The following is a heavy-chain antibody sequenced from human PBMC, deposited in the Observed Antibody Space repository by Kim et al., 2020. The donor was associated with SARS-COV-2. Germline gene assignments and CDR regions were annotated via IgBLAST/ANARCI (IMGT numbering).Heavy chain of an antibody. V-gene: IGHV3-23*01. D-gene: IGHD4-17*01. J-gene: IGHJ4*02. Sequence: VKGRFTISRDNSKNTLYLQMNSQRAEDTAVYYCAKAQTYGGNSPGDYFDYWGQGTLVTVSS. CDR3: AKAQTYGGNSPGDYFDY.